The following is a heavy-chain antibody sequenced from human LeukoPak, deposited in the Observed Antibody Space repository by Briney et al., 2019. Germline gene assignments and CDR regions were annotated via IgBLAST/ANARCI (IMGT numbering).Heavy chain of an antibody. CDR1: GFTFDDYA. CDR2: ISWNSGSI. CDR3: AKDISYGDSRGWFDP. Sequence: GGSLRLSCAASGFTFDDYAMHWVRQAPGKGLEWVSGISWNSGSIGYADSVKGRFTISRDNAKNSLYLQMNSLRVEDTAIYYCAKDISYGDSRGWFDPWGQGTLVTVSS. J-gene: IGHJ5*02. D-gene: IGHD4-17*01. V-gene: IGHV3-9*01.